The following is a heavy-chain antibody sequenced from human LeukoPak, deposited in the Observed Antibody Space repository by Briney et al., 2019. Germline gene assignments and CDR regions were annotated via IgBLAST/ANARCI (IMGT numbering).Heavy chain of an antibody. D-gene: IGHD3-10*01. CDR3: ARDCYGSGSYSHTAYYYYYMDV. V-gene: IGHV4-59*01. J-gene: IGHJ6*03. CDR2: IYYSGST. CDR1: GGSISSYY. Sequence: SETLSLTCTVSGGSISSYYWSWIRQPPGKGLEWIGYIYYSGSTNYNPSLKSRVTISVDTSKNQFSLKLSSVTAADTAVYYCARDCYGSGSYSHTAYYYYYMDVWGKGTTVTVSS.